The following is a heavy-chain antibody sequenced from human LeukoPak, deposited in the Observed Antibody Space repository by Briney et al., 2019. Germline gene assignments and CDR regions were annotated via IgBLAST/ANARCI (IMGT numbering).Heavy chain of an antibody. CDR3: ARGGGYFDWLLIDY. Sequence: GGSLRLPCAASGFTFSSYAMHWVRQAPGKGLEWVAVISYDGSNKYYADSVKGRFTISRDNSKNTLYLQMNSLRAEDTAVYYCARGGGYFDWLLIDYWGQGTLVTVSS. D-gene: IGHD3-9*01. J-gene: IGHJ4*02. V-gene: IGHV3-30*04. CDR2: ISYDGSNK. CDR1: GFTFSSYA.